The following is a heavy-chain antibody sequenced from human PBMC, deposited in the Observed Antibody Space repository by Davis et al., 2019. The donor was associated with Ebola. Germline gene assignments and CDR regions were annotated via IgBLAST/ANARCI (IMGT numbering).Heavy chain of an antibody. J-gene: IGHJ5*02. D-gene: IGHD3-3*01. CDR3: ARDPSKYYDFGGWFDP. CDR2: ISPYNGNT. V-gene: IGHV1-18*04. Sequence: ASVKVSCKASGYTFISYGISWVRQAPGQGLEWMGWISPYNGNTNYAQKFQGRVTMTTDTSTSTVYMELRSLRSEDTAVYYCARDPSKYYDFGGWFDPWGQGTLVTVSS. CDR1: GYTFISYG.